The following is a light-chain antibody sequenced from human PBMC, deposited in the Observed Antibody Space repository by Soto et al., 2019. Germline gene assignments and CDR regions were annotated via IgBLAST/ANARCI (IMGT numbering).Light chain of an antibody. V-gene: IGKV3-11*01. CDR1: QSVGSW. Sequence: EIVLTQSPATLSLSPGERATLSCRASQSVGSWLAWYQQKPGQPPRLLIYAVSNRATGIPARFSGSGSGTDFTLTISSLDPEDFAVYYCQQRHWPWTFGKGTTVEVK. J-gene: IGKJ1*01. CDR3: QQRHWPWT. CDR2: AVS.